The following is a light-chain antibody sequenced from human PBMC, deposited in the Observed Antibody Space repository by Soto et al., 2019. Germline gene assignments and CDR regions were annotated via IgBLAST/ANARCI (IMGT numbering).Light chain of an antibody. V-gene: IGLV3-21*04. Sequence: SYELTQPPAVSVAPGKKARITCGGNNIGSKSVHWYQQKPGQAPVLVIYYDSDRPSGIPERFSGFNSENTATLTISRVEAGDEADYYCQVWDNSSDHPGVFGGGTKLTVL. J-gene: IGLJ3*02. CDR2: YDS. CDR1: NIGSKS. CDR3: QVWDNSSDHPGV.